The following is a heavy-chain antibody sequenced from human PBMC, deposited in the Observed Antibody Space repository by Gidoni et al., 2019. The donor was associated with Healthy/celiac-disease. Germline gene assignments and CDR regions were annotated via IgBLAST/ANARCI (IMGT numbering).Heavy chain of an antibody. CDR3: ASTTAYYDFWSGYYIKGKGAFDI. V-gene: IGHV4-34*01. D-gene: IGHD3-3*01. J-gene: IGHJ3*02. Sequence: QVQLQQWGAGLLKPSETLSLTCAVYGGSFSGYYWSWIRQPPGKGLEWIGEINHSGSTNYNPSLKSRVTISVDTSKNQFSLKLSSVTAADTAVYYCASTTAYYDFWSGYYIKGKGAFDIWGQGTMVTVSS. CDR2: INHSGST. CDR1: GGSFSGYY.